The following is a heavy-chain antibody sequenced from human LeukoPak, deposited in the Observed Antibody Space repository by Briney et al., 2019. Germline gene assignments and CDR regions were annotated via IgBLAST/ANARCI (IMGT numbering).Heavy chain of an antibody. CDR2: IYYSGST. D-gene: IGHD3-22*01. J-gene: IGHJ4*02. V-gene: IGHV4-61*05. CDR1: GGSISSSSYY. CDR3: ARHAPYYYDSSGYYYVYYFDY. Sequence: SETLSLTCTVSGGSISSSSYYWGWIRQPPGKGLEWIGYIYYSGSTNYNPSLKSRVTISVDTSKNQFSLKLSSVTAADTAVYYCARHAPYYYDSSGYYYVYYFDYWGQGTLVTVSS.